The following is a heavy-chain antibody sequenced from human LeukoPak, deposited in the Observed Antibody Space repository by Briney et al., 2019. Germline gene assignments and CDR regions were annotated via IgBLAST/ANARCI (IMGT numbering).Heavy chain of an antibody. J-gene: IGHJ5*02. CDR3: ARAPGYSSSSGGLDP. CDR2: IYYSGGT. Sequence: SETLSLTCTVSGGSINYYYWMWIRQPPGKGLEWIGYIYYSGGTHYNPSLKSRVTMLVDTSKNQFSLKLSSVTAADTAVYYCARAPGYSSSSGGLDPWGQGTLVTVSS. D-gene: IGHD6-6*01. V-gene: IGHV4-59*12. CDR1: GGSINYYY.